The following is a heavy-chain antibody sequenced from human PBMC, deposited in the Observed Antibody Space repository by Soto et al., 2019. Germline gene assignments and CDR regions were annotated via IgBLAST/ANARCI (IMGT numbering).Heavy chain of an antibody. D-gene: IGHD7-27*01. CDR1: GFSLSTSGVG. CDR2: IYWNDDK. Sequence: SGPTLVKPTQTLTLTCTFSGFSLSTSGVGVGWIRQPPGKALEWLALIYWNDDKRYSPPLQSRLNITQDTSKNREVLTMTNIDRVDTASYYCAHSRGADPLAWGYYGMDVWGQGTTVTVSS. CDR3: AHSRGADPLAWGYYGMDV. J-gene: IGHJ6*02. V-gene: IGHV2-5*01.